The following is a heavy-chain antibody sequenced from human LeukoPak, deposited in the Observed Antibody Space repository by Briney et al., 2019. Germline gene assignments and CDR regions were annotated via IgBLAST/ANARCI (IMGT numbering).Heavy chain of an antibody. V-gene: IGHV4-59*08. D-gene: IGHD4-11*01. J-gene: IGHJ4*02. CDR3: ARRVGSTEDY. Sequence: SETLSLTCTVSGGSISSYYWSWIRQPPGKGLEWIGYIYYSGSTNYNPSLKSRVTISVDTSKNQFSLKLSSVTAADTAVYYCARRVGSTEDYWGQGTLVTVSS. CDR1: GGSISSYY. CDR2: IYYSGST.